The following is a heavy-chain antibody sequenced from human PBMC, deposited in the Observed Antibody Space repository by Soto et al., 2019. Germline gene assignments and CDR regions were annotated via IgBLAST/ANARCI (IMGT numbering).Heavy chain of an antibody. CDR2: IYHSGST. CDR1: GYSISSGYY. V-gene: IGHV4-38-2*01. Sequence: SETLSLTCAVSGYSISSGYYWGWIRQPPGKGLEWIGSIYHSGSTYYNPSLKSRVTISVDTSKNQFSLKLSSVTAADTAVYYCARGEQLVRGGFDYWGQGTLVTVS. CDR3: ARGEQLVRGGFDY. D-gene: IGHD6-6*01. J-gene: IGHJ4*02.